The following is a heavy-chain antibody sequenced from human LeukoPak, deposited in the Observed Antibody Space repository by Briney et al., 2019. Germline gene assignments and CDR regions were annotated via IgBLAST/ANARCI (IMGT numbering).Heavy chain of an antibody. CDR3: AKDRAPGVVAATHGVDY. D-gene: IGHD2-15*01. CDR2: ISGSGGST. CDR1: GFTFSSYA. Sequence: GGSLRLSCAASGFTFSSYAMSWVRQAPGKGLEWVSAISGSGGSTYYADSVKGRFTISRDNSKNTLYLQMNSLRAEGTAVYYCAKDRAPGVVAATHGVDYWGQGTLVTVSS. J-gene: IGHJ4*02. V-gene: IGHV3-23*01.